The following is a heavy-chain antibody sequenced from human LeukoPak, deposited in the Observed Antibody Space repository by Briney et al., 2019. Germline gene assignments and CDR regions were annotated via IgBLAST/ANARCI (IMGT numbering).Heavy chain of an antibody. V-gene: IGHV3-74*01. CDR1: GFTFSSYW. J-gene: IGHJ4*02. CDR3: ARPNYDFWSGYNYYFDY. D-gene: IGHD3-3*01. CDR2: INSDGSST. Sequence: GGSLRLSCAAFGFTFSSYWMHWVRQAPGKGLVWVSRINSDGSSTSYADSVKGRFTISRDNAKNTLYLQMNSLRAEDTAVHYCARPNYDFWSGYNYYFDYWGQGTLVTVSS.